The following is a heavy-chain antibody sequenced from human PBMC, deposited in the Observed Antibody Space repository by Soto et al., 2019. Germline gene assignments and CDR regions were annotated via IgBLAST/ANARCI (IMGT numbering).Heavy chain of an antibody. CDR1: GFTFSNAW. V-gene: IGHV3-15*01. J-gene: IGHJ4*02. CDR2: IKSKTDGGTT. D-gene: IGHD2-2*01. CDR3: TTVTRPAAFLYFDY. Sequence: GGSLRLSCAASGFTFSNAWMSWVRQAPGKGLEWVGRIKSKTDGGTTDYAAPVKGRFTISRDDSKNTLYLQMNSLKTEDTAVYYCTTVTRPAAFLYFDYWGQGTLVTVSS.